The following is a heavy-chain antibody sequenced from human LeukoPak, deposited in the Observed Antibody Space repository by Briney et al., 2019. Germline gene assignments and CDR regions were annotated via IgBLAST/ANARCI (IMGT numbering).Heavy chain of an antibody. CDR2: IIPIFGTA. D-gene: IGHD2-2*01. CDR1: GGTFSSYA. J-gene: IGHJ5*02. V-gene: IGHV1-69*13. Sequence: ASVKVSCKASGGTFSSYAISWVRQAPGQGLEWKGGIIPIFGTANYAQKFQGRVTITADESTSTAYMELSSLRSEDTAVYYCAREVVPAARGWFDPWAREPWSPSPQ. CDR3: AREVVPAARGWFDP.